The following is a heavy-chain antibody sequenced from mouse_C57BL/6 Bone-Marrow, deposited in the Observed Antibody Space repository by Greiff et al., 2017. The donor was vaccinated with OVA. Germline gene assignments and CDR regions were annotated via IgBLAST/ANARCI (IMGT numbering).Heavy chain of an antibody. CDR1: GYTFTSYW. CDR2: IHPSDSDT. D-gene: IGHD2-1*01. V-gene: IGHV1-74*01. Sequence: QVQLKQPGAELVKPGASVKVSCKASGYTFTSYWLHWVKQRPGQGLAWIGRIHPSDSDTNYNQKFKGKATLTVDKSSSTAYMQLSSLTSEDSAVYYCAICPLYGNYDWYFDVWGTGTTVTVSS. J-gene: IGHJ1*03. CDR3: AICPLYGNYDWYFDV.